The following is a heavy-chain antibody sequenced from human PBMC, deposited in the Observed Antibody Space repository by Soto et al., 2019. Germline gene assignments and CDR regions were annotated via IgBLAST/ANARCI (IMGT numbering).Heavy chain of an antibody. CDR2: INAGNGTT. CDR3: AIPAMVRGVMLSLYAFDI. J-gene: IGHJ3*02. D-gene: IGHD3-10*01. V-gene: IGHV1-3*01. Sequence: GAAVKVSCKASGYTFTSYPMHWVRQAPGQRLEWMGWINAGNGTTKYSQKFQGRVTITRDTSASTAYKGVSSMRSEDTAVYYCAIPAMVRGVMLSLYAFDIWGQGTMVT. CDR1: GYTFTSYP.